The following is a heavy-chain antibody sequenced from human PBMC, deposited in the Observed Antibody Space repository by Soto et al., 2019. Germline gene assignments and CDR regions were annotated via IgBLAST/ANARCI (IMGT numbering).Heavy chain of an antibody. CDR3: AREYYTSSGRAFAI. CDR1: GFTFSRYA. J-gene: IGHJ3*02. D-gene: IGHD3-10*01. V-gene: IGHV3-23*01. CDR2: ISSSGSST. Sequence: GGSLRLSCAASGFTFSRYAMSWVRQAPGRGLEWISSISSSGSSTYYADSVKGRFTISRDNGKNSLDLQMNSLRDEDTAVYYCAREYYTSSGRAFAIWGQGTMVTVSS.